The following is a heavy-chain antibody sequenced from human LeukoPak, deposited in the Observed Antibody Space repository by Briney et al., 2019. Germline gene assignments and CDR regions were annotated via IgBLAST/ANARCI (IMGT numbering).Heavy chain of an antibody. CDR3: ARGGIQVSGIDEFDY. V-gene: IGHV3-13*01. CDR2: IGIRDDT. Sequence: PGGSLRLSCAASGFTFIDYDMHWVRQVIGKGLEWVSAIGIRDDTHYSGSVKGRFTISRENAESSLYLQMNSLRAEDTAVYYCARGGIQVSGIDEFDYWGQGTLVTVSS. D-gene: IGHD6-19*01. J-gene: IGHJ4*02. CDR1: GFTFIDYD.